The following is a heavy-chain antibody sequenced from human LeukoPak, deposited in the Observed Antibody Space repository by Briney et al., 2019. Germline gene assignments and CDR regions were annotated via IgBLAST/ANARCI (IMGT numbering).Heavy chain of an antibody. CDR3: VRATGY. Sequence: GGSLRLSCSVSGFTFSTYVMHWVRQAPGKGLEYVSAISSNGDNTYYADSVKGRFTISRDNSKNTLYLQMSSLRADDTAVYYCVRATGYWGQGTLVTVSS. CDR2: ISSNGDNT. J-gene: IGHJ4*02. CDR1: GFTFSTYV. V-gene: IGHV3-64D*06.